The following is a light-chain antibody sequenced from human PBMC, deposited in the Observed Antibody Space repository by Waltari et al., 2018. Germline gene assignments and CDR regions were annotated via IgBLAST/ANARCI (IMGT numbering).Light chain of an antibody. CDR3: QQRKSYPPT. CDR2: EAS. V-gene: IGKV1-13*02. CDR1: QGISTY. Sequence: IQLTQSPSSQSASVGDRVTITRRTSQGISTYLAWYQQKPGKVPKLLIYEASSLQSGVPSRFSGSGSGTDFTLIISSLQPEDFAVYYCQQRKSYPPTFGGGTKVEIK. J-gene: IGKJ4*01.